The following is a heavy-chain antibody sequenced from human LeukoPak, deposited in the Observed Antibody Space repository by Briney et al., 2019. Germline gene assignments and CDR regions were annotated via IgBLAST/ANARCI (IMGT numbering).Heavy chain of an antibody. V-gene: IGHV3-21*01. CDR1: GFTFSSYS. J-gene: IGHJ4*02. Sequence: PGGSLRLSCAASGFTFSSYSMNWVRQAPGKGLEWVSSISSSSSYIYYADSVKGRFTISRDNAKNSLYLQMNSLRAEDTAVYYCAREGGRLASYFDYWGQGTLVTVSS. CDR3: AREGGRLASYFDY. D-gene: IGHD3-3*02. CDR2: ISSSSSYI.